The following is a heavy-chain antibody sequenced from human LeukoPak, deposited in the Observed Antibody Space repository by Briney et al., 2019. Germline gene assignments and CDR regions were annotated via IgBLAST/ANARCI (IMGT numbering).Heavy chain of an antibody. V-gene: IGHV3-23*01. D-gene: IGHD6-13*01. CDR3: ARQTGYSSSWDYFDY. CDR1: GFTFSSYA. J-gene: IGHJ4*02. Sequence: GGSLRLSCAASGFTFSSYAMSWVRQAPGKGLEWVSGISGSGGGTYYADSVKGRFAISRDNSKNTLSLQMNSLRAEDTAVYYCARQTGYSSSWDYFDYWGQGTLVTVSS. CDR2: ISGSGGGT.